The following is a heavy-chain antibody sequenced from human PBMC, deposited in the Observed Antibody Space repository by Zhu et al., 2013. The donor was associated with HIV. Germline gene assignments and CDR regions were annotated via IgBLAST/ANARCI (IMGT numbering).Heavy chain of an antibody. V-gene: IGHV1-69*06. J-gene: IGHJ3*02. D-gene: IGHD1-26*01. CDR2: IIPIFGTA. CDR1: GGTFSSYA. CDR3: ARAGDSGSYYPNDAFDI. Sequence: QVQLVQSGAEVKKPGSSVKVSCKASGGTFSSYAISWVRQAPGQGLEWMGGIIPIFGTANYAQKFQGRVTITADKSTSTAYMELSSLRSEDTAVYYCARAGDSGSYYPNDAFDIWGQGTMVTVSS.